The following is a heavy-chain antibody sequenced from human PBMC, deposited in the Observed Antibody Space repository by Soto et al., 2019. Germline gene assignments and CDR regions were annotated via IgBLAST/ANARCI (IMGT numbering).Heavy chain of an antibody. V-gene: IGHV1-8*01. D-gene: IGHD7-27*01. J-gene: IGHJ4*02. CDR2: MNSNSGNT. CDR1: GYTFTSYD. Sequence: QVQLVQSGAEVKKPGASVKVSCKASGYTFTSYDINWVRQATGQGLEWMGWMNSNSGNTGYAKKYEGRGTMTRNTSIRTAYMELSSLRSEDTDVYYCARGPDWGRFDYWGKGTLVTVSS. CDR3: ARGPDWGRFDY.